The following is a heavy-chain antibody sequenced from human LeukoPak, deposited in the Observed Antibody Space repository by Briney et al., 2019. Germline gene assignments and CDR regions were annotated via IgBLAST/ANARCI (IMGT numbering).Heavy chain of an antibody. V-gene: IGHV1-2*02. D-gene: IGHD3-3*01. CDR1: VYTFTGYY. CDR2: INPNSGGT. Sequence: ASVKVSCKASVYTFTGYYMHWVRQAPGQGLEWMGWINPNSGGTNYAQKFQGRVTMTRDTSISTAYMELSRLRSDDTAVYYCARAEGGTIFGVVISWGQGTLVTVSS. J-gene: IGHJ5*02. CDR3: ARAEGGTIFGVVIS.